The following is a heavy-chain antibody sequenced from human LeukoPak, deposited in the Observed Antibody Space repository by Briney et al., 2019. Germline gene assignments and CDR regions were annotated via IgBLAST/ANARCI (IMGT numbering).Heavy chain of an antibody. D-gene: IGHD3-22*01. J-gene: IGHJ4*02. CDR2: ISGSGGST. Sequence: PGGSLRLSCAASGFTFSSYAMSWVRQAPRKGLEWVSAISGSGGSTYYADSVKGRFTISRDNSKNTLYLQMNSLRAEDTAVYYCAKTPLQYYYDSSGYSIVTDYWGQGTLVTVSS. CDR3: AKTPLQYYYDSSGYSIVTDY. CDR1: GFTFSSYA. V-gene: IGHV3-23*01.